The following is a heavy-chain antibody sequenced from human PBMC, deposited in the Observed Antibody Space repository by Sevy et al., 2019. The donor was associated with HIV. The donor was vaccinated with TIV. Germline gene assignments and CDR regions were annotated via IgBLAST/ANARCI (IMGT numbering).Heavy chain of an antibody. CDR1: GFTFSSFS. CDR2: ISTRSSAI. V-gene: IGHV3-48*01. J-gene: IGHJ6*02. D-gene: IGHD3-22*01. Sequence: GGSLRLSCAASGFTFSSFSMNWVRQAPGKGPEWISYISTRSSAIYYADSMKGRFTISRDNSKNSLYLQMNSLRAEDTAVYYCARDRYYDASGYYYYYYGLDVWGQGTTVTVSS. CDR3: ARDRYYDASGYYYYYYGLDV.